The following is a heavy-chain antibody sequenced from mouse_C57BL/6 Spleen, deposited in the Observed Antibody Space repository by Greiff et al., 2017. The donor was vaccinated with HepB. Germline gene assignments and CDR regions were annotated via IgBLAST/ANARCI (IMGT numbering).Heavy chain of an antibody. CDR1: GFSLTSYG. Sequence: VKLVESGPGLVQPSQSLSITCTVSGFSLTSYGVHWVRQPPGKGLEWLGVIWSGGSTDYNAAFISRLSISKDNSKSQVFFKMNSLQADDTAIYYCAKNAPYYYGSSPRYFDVWGTGTTVTVSS. J-gene: IGHJ1*03. D-gene: IGHD1-1*01. V-gene: IGHV2-4*01. CDR2: IWSGGST. CDR3: AKNAPYYYGSSPRYFDV.